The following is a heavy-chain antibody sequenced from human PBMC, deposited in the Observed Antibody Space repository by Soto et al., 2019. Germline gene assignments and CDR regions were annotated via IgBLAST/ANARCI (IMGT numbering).Heavy chain of an antibody. J-gene: IGHJ6*03. Sequence: QVQLVQSGAEVKKPGASVKVSCKASGYTFTSYGISWVRQAPGQGLEWMGWISAYNGNTNYAQKLQGRVTMTTDTSTSTAYMELRSLRSDDTAVYYCARIPPTIVVVPAAAYMDVWGKGTTVTVPS. D-gene: IGHD2-2*01. CDR1: GYTFTSYG. CDR3: ARIPPTIVVVPAAAYMDV. V-gene: IGHV1-18*01. CDR2: ISAYNGNT.